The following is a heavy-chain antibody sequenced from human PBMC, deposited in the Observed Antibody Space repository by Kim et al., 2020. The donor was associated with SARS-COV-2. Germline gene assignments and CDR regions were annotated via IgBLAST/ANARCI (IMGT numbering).Heavy chain of an antibody. CDR2: IYYSGST. J-gene: IGHJ5*02. CDR3: ARGLGETYYYGSSGLDP. Sequence: SETLSLTCTVSGGSISSYYWSWIRQPPGKGLEWIGYIYYSGSTNYNPSLKSRVTISVDTSKNQFSLKLSSVTAADTAVYYCARGLGETYYYGSSGLDPWGQGTLVTVSS. CDR1: GGSISSYY. V-gene: IGHV4-59*01. D-gene: IGHD3-22*01.